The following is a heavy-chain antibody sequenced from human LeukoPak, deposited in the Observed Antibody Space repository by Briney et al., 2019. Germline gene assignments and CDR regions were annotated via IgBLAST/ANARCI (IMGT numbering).Heavy chain of an antibody. V-gene: IGHV1-18*01. CDR2: ISAYNGNT. CDR1: GYTFTSYG. Sequence: ASVKVSCKASGYTFTSYGISWVRQAPGQGLEWMGWISAYNGNTNYAQKLQGRVTMTTDTSTSTAYMELRSLRSDDTAVYYCARGCSTSCYVSEGFDYWGQGTLVTVSP. J-gene: IGHJ4*02. D-gene: IGHD2-2*01. CDR3: ARGCSTSCYVSEGFDY.